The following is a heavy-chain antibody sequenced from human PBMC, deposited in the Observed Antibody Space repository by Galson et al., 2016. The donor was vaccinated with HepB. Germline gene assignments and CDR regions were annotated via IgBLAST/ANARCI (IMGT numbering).Heavy chain of an antibody. CDR1: QYSFTDYY. CDR2: INPKSGDT. J-gene: IGHJ4*02. Sequence: SVKVSCKASQYSFTDYYIHWVRQAPGQGPEWMGWINPKSGDTKYAQRFQGRVTMTRDTSITTAYMELSRLRSDDTAVYYCSRGLINGYDFDYWGQGTLVTVSS. D-gene: IGHD5-12*01. V-gene: IGHV1-2*02. CDR3: SRGLINGYDFDY.